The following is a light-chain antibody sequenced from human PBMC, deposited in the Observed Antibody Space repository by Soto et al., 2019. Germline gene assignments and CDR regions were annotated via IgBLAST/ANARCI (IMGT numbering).Light chain of an antibody. Sequence: EIVLTQSPGTLSLSPGERATLSCRASQTFSSTYLAWYQQKPGQTPRLLMYGVSRRATGIPDRFSGSGSGTDFTLTISRLEPEDFAVYYCKQYGSSPPTFGQGTKVDIK. CDR1: QTFSSTY. CDR2: GVS. CDR3: KQYGSSPPT. J-gene: IGKJ1*01. V-gene: IGKV3-20*01.